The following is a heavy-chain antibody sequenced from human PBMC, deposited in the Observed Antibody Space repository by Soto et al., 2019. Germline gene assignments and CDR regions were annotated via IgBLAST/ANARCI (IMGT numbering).Heavy chain of an antibody. CDR1: GGSFSGYY. CDR2: INHSGIT. D-gene: IGHD3-3*01. J-gene: IGHJ6*02. CDR3: ARGRRRMTIFVWNDQTAPYGMDV. V-gene: IGHV4-34*01. Sequence: SETLSLTGAVCGGSFSGYYCSWIRQPPGKGLEWIGEINHSGITNYNPSLKSRVTISVDTSKNQFSLKLSSVTAADTAVDYCARGRRRMTIFVWNDQTAPYGMDVCGQGTTVTVS.